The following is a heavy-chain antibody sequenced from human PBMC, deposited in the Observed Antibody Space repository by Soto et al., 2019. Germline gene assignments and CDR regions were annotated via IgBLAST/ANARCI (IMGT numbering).Heavy chain of an antibody. CDR3: ARSRSTKLYCFDY. D-gene: IGHD1-1*01. Sequence: SETLSLTCTVSGGSISSYYWSWIRQPPGKGLEWIGYIYYSGSTNYNPSLKSRVTISVDTSKNQFSLKLSSVTAADTAVYYCARSRSTKLYCFDYWGQGTLVTVSS. CDR1: GGSISSYY. V-gene: IGHV4-59*01. CDR2: IYYSGST. J-gene: IGHJ4*02.